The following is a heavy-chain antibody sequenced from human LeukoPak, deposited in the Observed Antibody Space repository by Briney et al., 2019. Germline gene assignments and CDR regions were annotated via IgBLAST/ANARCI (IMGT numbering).Heavy chain of an antibody. Sequence: SETLSLTCAVYGGSFSGYYWSWIRQPPGKGLEWIGEINHSGNTNYNPSLKSRVTISVDTSRNQFSLKLSSVTAADTAAYYCATRRGRYGMDVWGKGTTVTVSS. V-gene: IGHV4-34*01. CDR2: INHSGNT. CDR3: ATRRGRYGMDV. CDR1: GGSFSGYY. J-gene: IGHJ6*04.